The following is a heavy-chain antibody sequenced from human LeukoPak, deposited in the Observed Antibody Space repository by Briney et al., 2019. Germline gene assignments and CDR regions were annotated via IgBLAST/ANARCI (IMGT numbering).Heavy chain of an antibody. CDR3: ARVVVPAAIQNLFFDY. D-gene: IGHD2-2*01. Sequence: GGSLRLSCAASGFTFSSYAMSWVRQAPGKGLEWVSAISGSGGSTYYADSVKSRFTISRDNSKNTLYLQMNSLRAEDTAVYYCARVVVPAAIQNLFFDYWGQGTLVTVSS. CDR2: ISGSGGST. V-gene: IGHV3-23*01. CDR1: GFTFSSYA. J-gene: IGHJ4*02.